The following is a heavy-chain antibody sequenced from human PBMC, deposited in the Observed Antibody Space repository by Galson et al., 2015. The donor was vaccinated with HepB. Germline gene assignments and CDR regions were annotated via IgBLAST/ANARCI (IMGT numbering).Heavy chain of an antibody. V-gene: IGHV1-2*02. D-gene: IGHD4-17*01. J-gene: IGHJ6*02. Sequence: SVKVSCKASGYTFTGYYMHWVRQAPGQGLEWMGWINPNSGGTNYAQKFQGRVTMTRDTSISTAYMELSRLRSDDTVVYYCARGEVTTVTYYYYGMDVWGQGTTVTVSS. CDR2: INPNSGGT. CDR3: ARGEVTTVTYYYYGMDV. CDR1: GYTFTGYY.